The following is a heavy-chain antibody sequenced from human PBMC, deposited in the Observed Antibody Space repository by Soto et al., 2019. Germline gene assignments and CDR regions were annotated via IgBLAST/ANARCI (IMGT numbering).Heavy chain of an antibody. CDR3: ARGSGSYYNGDGWFDP. J-gene: IGHJ5*02. CDR1: GYTFTSYG. D-gene: IGHD3-10*01. CDR2: ISAYNGNT. V-gene: IGHV1-18*01. Sequence: ASVKVSCKASGYTFTSYGISWVRQAPGQGLEWMGWISAYNGNTNYAQKLQGRVTMTTDTSTSTAYMELRSLRSDDTAVYYCARGSGSYYNGDGWFDPWGQGTLVTVSS.